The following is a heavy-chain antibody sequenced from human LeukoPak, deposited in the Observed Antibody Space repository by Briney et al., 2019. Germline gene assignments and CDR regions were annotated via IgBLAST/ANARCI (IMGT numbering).Heavy chain of an antibody. D-gene: IGHD1-26*01. J-gene: IGHJ5*02. Sequence: SETLSLTCTVSGDSISSSSYYWGWIRQPPGKGLEWIANIYYSGNTYYNPSLESRVTISVDTSKNQFSLNVSSVTAADTAVYYCARHRYSGSYYWFDPWGQGTLVTVSS. V-gene: IGHV4-39*01. CDR2: IYYSGNT. CDR3: ARHRYSGSYYWFDP. CDR1: GDSISSSSYY.